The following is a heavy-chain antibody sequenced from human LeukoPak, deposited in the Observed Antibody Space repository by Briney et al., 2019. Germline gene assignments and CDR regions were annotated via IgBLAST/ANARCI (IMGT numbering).Heavy chain of an antibody. Sequence: SETLSLTCTVSGGSISSYYWSWIRQPPGKGLEWIGYIYYSGSTNYNPSLKSRVTISVDTSKNQFSLKLSSVTAADTAVYYCARVAEWELRWGWFDPWGQGTLVTVSS. CDR3: ARVAEWELRWGWFDP. V-gene: IGHV4-59*01. CDR2: IYYSGST. J-gene: IGHJ5*02. D-gene: IGHD1-26*01. CDR1: GGSISSYY.